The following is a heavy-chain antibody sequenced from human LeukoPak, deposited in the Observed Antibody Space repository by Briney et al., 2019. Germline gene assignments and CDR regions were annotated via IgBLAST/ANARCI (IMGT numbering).Heavy chain of an antibody. CDR3: AKYRRGSYSGYEFDY. Sequence: GGSLRLSCVASGFIFSNYGMSWVRQVPGKGLEWVSSVRVDGHTTFYADSVKGRFTISRDNSKNTLYLQMNSLRAEDTAVYYCAKYRRGSYSGYEFDYWGQGTLVTVSS. CDR1: GFIFSNYG. D-gene: IGHD5-12*01. V-gene: IGHV3-23*01. J-gene: IGHJ4*02. CDR2: VRVDGHTT.